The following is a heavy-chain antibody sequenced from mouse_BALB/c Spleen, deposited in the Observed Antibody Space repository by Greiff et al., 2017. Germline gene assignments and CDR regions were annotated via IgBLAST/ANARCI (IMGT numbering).Heavy chain of an antibody. CDR3: ARNHYGGYSPFAY. CDR1: GFAFSSYD. D-gene: IGHD2-3*01. CDR2: ISSGGSSI. V-gene: IGHV5-12-1*01. Sequence: EVNVVESGGGLVQPGGSLKLSCEASGFAFSSYDMSWVRQPPEKRLEWVAYISSGGSSICYPDTVKGRFTISRDNDKNTLYLQMSSLKSADTAMYYCARNHYGGYSPFAYWGQGTLVTVSA. J-gene: IGHJ3*01.